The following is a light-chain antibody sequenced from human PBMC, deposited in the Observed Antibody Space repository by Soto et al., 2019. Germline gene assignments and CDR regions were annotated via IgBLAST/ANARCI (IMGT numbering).Light chain of an antibody. CDR1: SSDVGAYNF. V-gene: IGLV2-11*01. Sequence: QSVLTQPRSVSGSPGQSVTISCTGTSSDVGAYNFVSWYQHHPGKAPKLIIYDVTERPSGVPDRFSGSKSGNSASLTISGLQTEDEADYYCFSYSGTYSWVFGGGTQLTVL. CDR2: DVT. J-gene: IGLJ3*02. CDR3: FSYSGTYSWV.